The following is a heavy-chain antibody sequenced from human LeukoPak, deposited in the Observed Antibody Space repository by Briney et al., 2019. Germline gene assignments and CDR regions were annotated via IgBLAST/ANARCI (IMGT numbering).Heavy chain of an antibody. CDR3: VSDFGSGTYYRDY. V-gene: IGHV3-53*01. D-gene: IGHD1-26*01. J-gene: IGHJ4*02. CDR2: IYSGGDT. CDR1: GVTGSSSY. Sequence: PGGSLRLSCEASGVTGSSSYMSWARQAPGKGREWVSFIYSGGDTYYADSVKGRFTISRDKSKNTLYLQMNSVRVEDTAVYYCVSDFGSGTYYRDYWGQGTLVTVSS.